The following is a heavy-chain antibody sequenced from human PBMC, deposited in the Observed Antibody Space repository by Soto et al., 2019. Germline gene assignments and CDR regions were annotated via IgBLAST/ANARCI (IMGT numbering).Heavy chain of an antibody. Sequence: ASVKVSCKASGYTFTSYGISWVRQAPGQGLEWMGWISAYNGNTNYAQKLQGRVTMTTDTSTSTAYMELRSLRSDDTAVYYCARDGTTARWENDFKTLDAFDIWGQGTMVTVSS. D-gene: IGHD1-26*01. CDR2: ISAYNGNT. CDR3: ARDGTTARWENDFKTLDAFDI. J-gene: IGHJ3*02. V-gene: IGHV1-18*01. CDR1: GYTFTSYG.